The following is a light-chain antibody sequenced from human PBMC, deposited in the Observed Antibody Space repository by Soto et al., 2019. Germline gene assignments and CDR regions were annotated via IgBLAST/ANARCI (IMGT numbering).Light chain of an antibody. CDR3: ISYTSDSNPYV. CDR2: EVS. CDR1: SGDVGGYNY. Sequence: QSALTQPASVSGSPGQSITISCTGTSGDVGGYNYVSWYQHHPGKAPKLMISEVSNRPSGVSNRFSGSKSGNKASLTISGLQAEDEADYYCISYTSDSNPYVFGTGTKVTVL. J-gene: IGLJ1*01. V-gene: IGLV2-14*01.